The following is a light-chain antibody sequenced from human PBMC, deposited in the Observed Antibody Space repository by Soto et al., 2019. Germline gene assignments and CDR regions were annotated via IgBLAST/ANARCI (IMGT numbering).Light chain of an antibody. CDR1: GGHKNYA. V-gene: IGLV4-69*01. Sequence: QPVLTQPPSASASLGASVRLTCTLSGGHKNYAIAWHQHQPQKGPRFLMNVNPDGSHNKGDGIPDRFSGSSSGAGRYLTSSSLQSDDEADYYCQTWGTGPSVAFGGGTKLTVL. CDR3: QTWGTGPSVA. J-gene: IGLJ2*01. CDR2: VNPDGSH.